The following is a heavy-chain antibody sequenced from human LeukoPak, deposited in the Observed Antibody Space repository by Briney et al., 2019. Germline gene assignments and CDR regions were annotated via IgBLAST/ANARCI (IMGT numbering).Heavy chain of an antibody. Sequence: GGSLRLSCSASGFTFSSYAMHWVRQAPGKGLEYVSAISSNGGSTYYADSVKGRFTISRDNSKNTLYLQMSSLRAEDTTVYYCVKDATGTRFDPWGQGTLVTVSS. CDR1: GFTFSSYA. CDR3: VKDATGTRFDP. V-gene: IGHV3-64D*06. D-gene: IGHD1-1*01. J-gene: IGHJ5*02. CDR2: ISSNGGST.